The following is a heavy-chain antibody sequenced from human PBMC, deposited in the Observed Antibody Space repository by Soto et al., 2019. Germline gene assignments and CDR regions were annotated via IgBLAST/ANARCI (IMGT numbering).Heavy chain of an antibody. D-gene: IGHD4-17*01. CDR3: ARHRWSTVTPAYYYYYYGMDV. CDR1: GYSFTSYW. CDR2: IYPGDSDT. V-gene: IGHV5-51*01. Sequence: EVQLVQSGAEVKKPGESLKISCKGSGYSFTSYWIGWVRQMPGKGLEWMGIIYPGDSDTRYSPSFQGQVTISADKSISTAYLQWSSLKASDTAMYYCARHRWSTVTPAYYYYYYGMDVWGQGTTVTVSS. J-gene: IGHJ6*02.